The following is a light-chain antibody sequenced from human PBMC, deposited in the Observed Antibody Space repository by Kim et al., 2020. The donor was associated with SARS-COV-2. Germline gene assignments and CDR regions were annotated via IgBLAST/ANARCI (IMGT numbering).Light chain of an antibody. V-gene: IGLV3-21*04. J-gene: IGLJ2*01. CDR2: YDR. CDR1: NIGRKT. Sequence: APGETATITCGGDNIGRKTVHWYEQEAGQVPVLIIDYDRERPSGIPGRFAGCNSGNTATLTISRVEGGDGADYHCQVWDSSSDHPVFGGGTKLTVL. CDR3: QVWDSSSDHPV.